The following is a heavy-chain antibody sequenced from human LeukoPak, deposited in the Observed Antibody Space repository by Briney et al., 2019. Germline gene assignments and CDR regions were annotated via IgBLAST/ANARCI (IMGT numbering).Heavy chain of an antibody. D-gene: IGHD6-19*01. V-gene: IGHV3-23*01. CDR2: ISGSGGST. J-gene: IGHJ4*02. CDR3: AKLVVAVAGYFDY. CDR1: GFTFSSYA. Sequence: PGGSLRLSCAASGFTFSSYAMSCVRQAPGKGLELVSAISGSGGSTYYADSVKGRFTISRDNSKNTLYLQMNSLRAEDTAVYYCAKLVVAVAGYFDYWGQGTLVTVSS.